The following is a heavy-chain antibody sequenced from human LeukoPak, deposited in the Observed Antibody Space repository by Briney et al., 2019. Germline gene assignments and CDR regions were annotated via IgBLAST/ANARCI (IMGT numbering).Heavy chain of an antibody. Sequence: SETLSLTCTVSGGSISSSNYYWGWIRQPPGKGLEWIGSVYYTGSTYYNPSLKGRVTISVDTSKNQFSLRLSSVTAADTAVYYCARSLTYYYNSSGYYYYYGMDVWGQGTTVTVSS. CDR1: GGSISSSNYY. V-gene: IGHV4-39*07. J-gene: IGHJ6*02. CDR3: ARSLTYYYNSSGYYYYYGMDV. CDR2: VYYTGST. D-gene: IGHD3-22*01.